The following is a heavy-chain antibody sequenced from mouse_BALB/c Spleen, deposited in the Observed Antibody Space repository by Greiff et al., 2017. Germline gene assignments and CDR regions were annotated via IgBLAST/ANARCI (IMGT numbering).Heavy chain of an antibody. V-gene: IGHV5-12-2*01. CDR1: GFTFSSYT. Sequence: EVKLMESGGGLVQPGGSLKLSCAASGFTFSSYTMSWVRQTPEKRLEWVAYISNGGGSTYYPDTVKGRFTISRDNAKNTLYLQMSSLKSEDTAMYYCARQGGGSGWYFDVWGAGTTVTVSS. CDR2: ISNGGGST. J-gene: IGHJ1*01. D-gene: IGHD1-1*01. CDR3: ARQGGGSGWYFDV.